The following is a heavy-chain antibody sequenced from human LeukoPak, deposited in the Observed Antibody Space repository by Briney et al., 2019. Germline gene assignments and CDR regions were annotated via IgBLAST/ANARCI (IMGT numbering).Heavy chain of an antibody. D-gene: IGHD4-23*01. Sequence: ASVKVSCKASGYTFTGYYIHWVRQAPGQGLECMGWINPNSGGTYYAQKFQGRVTMTSDTSISTAYMELSRLRSDNTAVYYCARDLYGGTSATFDYWGQGTLVTVSS. V-gene: IGHV1-2*02. CDR2: INPNSGGT. CDR3: ARDLYGGTSATFDY. CDR1: GYTFTGYY. J-gene: IGHJ4*02.